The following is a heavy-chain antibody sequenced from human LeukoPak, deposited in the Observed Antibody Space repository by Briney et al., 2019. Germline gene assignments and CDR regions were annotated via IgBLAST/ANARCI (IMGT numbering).Heavy chain of an antibody. V-gene: IGHV1-69*11. CDR2: IIPIVGTA. CDR3: ARGPDNAFDI. D-gene: IGHD3-9*01. Sequence: SVKVSCKASGGTFSTYYAISWVRQAPGQGLEWMGRIIPIVGTANYAQKLQGRVTITADESTSTAYMELSSLRSEDTAVYYCARGPDNAFDIWGQGTMVTVSS. CDR1: GGTFSTYYA. J-gene: IGHJ3*02.